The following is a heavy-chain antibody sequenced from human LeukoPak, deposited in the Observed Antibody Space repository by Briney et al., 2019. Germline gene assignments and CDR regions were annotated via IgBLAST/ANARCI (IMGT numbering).Heavy chain of an antibody. CDR1: GYTFTGYY. J-gene: IGHJ4*02. Sequence: GASVRVSCKASGYTFTGYYMHWVRQAPGQGLEWMGWINPNSGGTNYAQKVRGRVTITADKSTKTAYMELSSLRSEDTAVYYCARDNDSRDPPHFDYWGQGTLVTVSS. CDR3: ARDNDSRDPPHFDY. CDR2: INPNSGGT. D-gene: IGHD3-16*01. V-gene: IGHV1-2*02.